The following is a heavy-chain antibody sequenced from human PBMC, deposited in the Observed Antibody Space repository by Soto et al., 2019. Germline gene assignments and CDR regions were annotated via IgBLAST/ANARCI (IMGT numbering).Heavy chain of an antibody. CDR1: GGSISSYY. CDR3: ARASPPTMVRGVDWFDP. Sequence: KTSETLALTCTVSGGSISSYYWSWIRQPPGKGLEWIGYIYYSGSTNYNPSLKSRVTISVDTSKNQFSLNLSSVTAADTAVYYCARASPPTMVRGVDWFDPWGQGTLVTVSS. D-gene: IGHD3-10*01. V-gene: IGHV4-59*01. J-gene: IGHJ5*02. CDR2: IYYSGST.